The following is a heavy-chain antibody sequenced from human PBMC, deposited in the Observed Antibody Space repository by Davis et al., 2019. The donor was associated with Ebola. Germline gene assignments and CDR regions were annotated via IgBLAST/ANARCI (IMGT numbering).Heavy chain of an antibody. D-gene: IGHD6-6*01. CDR3: TCIAARPDDDY. Sequence: GESLKTPCAASGFTFSGSAMHWVRQASGKGLEWVGRIRSKANSYATAYAASVKGRFTISRDDSKNTAYLQMNSLKTEDTAVYYCTCIAARPDDDYWGQGTLVTVSS. CDR2: IRSKANSYAT. CDR1: GFTFSGSA. V-gene: IGHV3-73*01. J-gene: IGHJ4*02.